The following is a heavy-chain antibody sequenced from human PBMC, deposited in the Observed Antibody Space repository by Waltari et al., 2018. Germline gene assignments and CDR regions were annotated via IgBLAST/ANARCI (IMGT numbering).Heavy chain of an antibody. CDR2: SKRDGSIT. D-gene: IGHD4-17*01. J-gene: IGHJ4*02. CDR1: GFPFSNPW. Sequence: EVQLVESGGGLVQPGGSLRLSCAASGFPFSNPWMNWVRQVPGKGLVWVSRSKRDGSITGYADFAKGRFTISRDNAKNTVDLQMNSLGPEDTAVYYCARDGERGGDYDYWGQGTLVTVSS. CDR3: ARDGERGGDYDY. V-gene: IGHV3-74*01.